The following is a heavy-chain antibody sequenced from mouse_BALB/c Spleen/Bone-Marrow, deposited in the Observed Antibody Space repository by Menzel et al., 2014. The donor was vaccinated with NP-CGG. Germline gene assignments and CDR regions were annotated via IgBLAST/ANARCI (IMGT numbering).Heavy chain of an antibody. Sequence: VQLQESGTDLVRPGASVKLSCKASGYTFTSYWINWVKQRPGQGLEWIGNIYPSDSYTNYNQKFQDKATLTVDKSSSPAYKHNSSPTSEDSAVYYCTRDDGGFAYWGPGTLVTVSA. J-gene: IGHJ3*01. CDR1: GYTFTSYW. D-gene: IGHD1-1*02. V-gene: IGHV1-69*02. CDR2: IYPSDSYT. CDR3: TRDDGGFAY.